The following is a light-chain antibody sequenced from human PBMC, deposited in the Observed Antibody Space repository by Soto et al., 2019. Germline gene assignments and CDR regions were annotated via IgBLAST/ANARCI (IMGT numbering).Light chain of an antibody. CDR1: KNDIGSSDY. Sequence: QAVVTQPASVSASPGQSITISCTGGKNDIGSSDYVSWYQQHPGKAPKLIIYGVSNRPSGTSDRFSGSKSGNTASLTISGLQADDEADYYCSSSTSSNTLVFGGGTKLTV. J-gene: IGLJ3*02. CDR2: GVS. V-gene: IGLV2-14*01. CDR3: SSSTSSNTLV.